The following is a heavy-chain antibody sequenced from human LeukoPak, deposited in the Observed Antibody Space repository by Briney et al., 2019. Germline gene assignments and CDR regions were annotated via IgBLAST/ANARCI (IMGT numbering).Heavy chain of an antibody. CDR3: ARRDYGRGDAFDI. V-gene: IGHV4-39*01. CDR2: IYYSGNT. D-gene: IGHD4-17*01. J-gene: IGHJ3*02. Sequence: PSETLSLTCSVSGGSISKSSYCWGWIRQPPGKGLEWIGSIYYSGNTYYNPSLQSRVTISVDTSKNQFSLRLSSVTAADTAVYYCARRDYGRGDAFDIWGQGTMVTVSS. CDR1: GGSISKSSYC.